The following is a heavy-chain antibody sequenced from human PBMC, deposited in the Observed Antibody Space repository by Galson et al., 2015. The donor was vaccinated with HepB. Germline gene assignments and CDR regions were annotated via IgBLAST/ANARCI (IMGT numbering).Heavy chain of an antibody. D-gene: IGHD3-9*01. V-gene: IGHV7-4-1*02. CDR3: ARTYYDILTGFNYYYYGMDV. J-gene: IGHJ6*02. Sequence: SVKVSCKASGYTFTSYAMNWVRQAPGQGLEWMGWINTNTGNPTYAQGFTGRFVFSLDTSVSTAYLQISSLKAEDTAVYYCARTYYDILTGFNYYYYGMDVWGQGTTATVSS. CDR1: GYTFTSYA. CDR2: INTNTGNP.